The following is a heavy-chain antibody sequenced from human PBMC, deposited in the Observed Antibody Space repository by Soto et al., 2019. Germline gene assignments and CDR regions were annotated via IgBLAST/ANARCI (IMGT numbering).Heavy chain of an antibody. CDR2: IYQTGST. V-gene: IGHV4-30-2*01. J-gene: IGHJ1*01. Sequence: PSETLSLTCAVSGGSISSGVYSWSWIRQPPGKGLEWIGYIYQTGSTYYNPSLKSRVTISVDRSKNQFSLRLSSVTAADTAVYYCARGYYYDGGVYYFEYFQHWGQGTPVTVS. D-gene: IGHD3-22*01. CDR3: ARGYYYDGGVYYFEYFQH. CDR1: GGSISSGVYS.